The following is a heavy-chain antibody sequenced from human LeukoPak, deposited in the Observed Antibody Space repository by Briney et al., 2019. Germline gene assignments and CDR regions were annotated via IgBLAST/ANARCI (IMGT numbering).Heavy chain of an antibody. CDR3: ARGGGWSGSNWFDP. CDR1: GFTFDDYA. D-gene: IGHD3-3*01. V-gene: IGHV3-9*03. CDR2: ISWNSGSI. Sequence: GRSLRLSCAASGFTFDDYAMHWVRQAPGKGLEWVSGISWNSGSIGYADSVKGRFTISRDHAKNSLYLQMNSLRAEDMALYYCARGGGWSGSNWFDPWGQGTLVTVSS. J-gene: IGHJ5*02.